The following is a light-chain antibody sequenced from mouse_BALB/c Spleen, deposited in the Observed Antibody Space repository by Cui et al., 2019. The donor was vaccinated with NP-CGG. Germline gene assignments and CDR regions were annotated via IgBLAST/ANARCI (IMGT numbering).Light chain of an antibody. CDR3: ALWYSNHWV. CDR2: GTN. V-gene: IGLV1*01. Sequence: AVVTQQSALTTSPGETVTVTCRSSTGAVTTSNYANWVQEKPDHLFTGLIGGTNNRAPGVPARFSGSLIGDKAALTVTGAQTEDEAIYFCALWYSNHWVFGGGTKLTVL. J-gene: IGLJ1*01. CDR1: TGAVTTSNY.